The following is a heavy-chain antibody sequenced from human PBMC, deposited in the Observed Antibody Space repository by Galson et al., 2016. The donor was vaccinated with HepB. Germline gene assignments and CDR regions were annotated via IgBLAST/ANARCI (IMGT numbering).Heavy chain of an antibody. J-gene: IGHJ6*02. Sequence: SETLSLTCTVSGGSISSYYWTWIRQPPGKGLEWIGYVYYSGSTNYNPSLKSRVTISVDTSKNQFSLKLSSVTAADTAVYYCARDNYHYYYYGMDVWGQGATVTVSS. V-gene: IGHV4-59*01. CDR3: ARDNYHYYYYGMDV. D-gene: IGHD1-7*01. CDR1: GGSISSYY. CDR2: VYYSGST.